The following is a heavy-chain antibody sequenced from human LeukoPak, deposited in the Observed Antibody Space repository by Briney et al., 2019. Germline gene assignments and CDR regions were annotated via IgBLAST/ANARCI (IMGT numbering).Heavy chain of an antibody. V-gene: IGHV3-30-3*01. D-gene: IGHD2-15*01. CDR2: ISYDGSNK. Sequence: GGSLRLSCAPSGFTFSSYAMHWVRQAPGKGLEWVAVISYDGSNKYYADSVKGRFTISRDNSKNTLYLQMNSLRAEDTAVYYCARDLGRYCSGGSCYSLAYWGQGTLVTVSS. CDR1: GFTFSSYA. CDR3: ARDLGRYCSGGSCYSLAY. J-gene: IGHJ4*02.